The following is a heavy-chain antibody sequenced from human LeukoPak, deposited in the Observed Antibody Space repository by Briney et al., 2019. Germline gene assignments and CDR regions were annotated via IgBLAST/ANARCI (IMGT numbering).Heavy chain of an antibody. D-gene: IGHD6-6*01. CDR1: GGTFSSYA. Sequence: SVKVSCKASGGTFSSYAISWVRQAPGQGLEWMGGIIPIFGTANYAQKFQGRVTITTDESTSTAYMELSSLRSEDTAVYYCARGGIAARLFDYWGQGTLVTVSS. V-gene: IGHV1-69*05. J-gene: IGHJ4*02. CDR3: ARGGIAARLFDY. CDR2: IIPIFGTA.